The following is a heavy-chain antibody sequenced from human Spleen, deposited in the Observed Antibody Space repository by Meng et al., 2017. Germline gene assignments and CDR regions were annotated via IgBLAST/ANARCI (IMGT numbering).Heavy chain of an antibody. CDR2: IYYSGST. CDR3: ARGVTMVRGTTWDWFDP. Sequence: GLGPALVTPSGPLPLTCTFSGGSISGSSYYWGWIRQPPGKGLEWIGSIYYSGSTYYNPSLKSRVTISVDTSKNQFSLKLSSVTAADTAVYYCARGVTMVRGTTWDWFDPWGQGTLVTVSS. V-gene: IGHV4-39*07. CDR1: GGSISGSSYY. D-gene: IGHD3-10*01. J-gene: IGHJ5*02.